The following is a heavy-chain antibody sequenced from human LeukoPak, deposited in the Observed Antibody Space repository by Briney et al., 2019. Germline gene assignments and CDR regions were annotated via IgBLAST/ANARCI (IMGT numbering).Heavy chain of an antibody. CDR3: ASGVGATIVPTFDY. CDR1: GYTFTGYY. CDR2: INPNSGGT. J-gene: IGHJ4*02. V-gene: IGHV1-2*06. Sequence: ASVKVSCKASGYTFTGYYMHWVRQAPGQGLEWMGRINPNSGGTNYEQKFQGRVTMTRDTAISTVYMELSRLRSDDTAVYYCASGVGATIVPTFDYWGQGTLVTVSS. D-gene: IGHD1-26*01.